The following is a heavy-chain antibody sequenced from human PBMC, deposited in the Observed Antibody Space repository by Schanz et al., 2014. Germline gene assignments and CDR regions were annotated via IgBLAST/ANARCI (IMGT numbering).Heavy chain of an antibody. CDR1: GFVFGDYY. CDR3: VSQTGSPNY. V-gene: IGHV3-7*01. Sequence: EVQLVQSGGGLVQPGGSLRLSCAASGFVFGDYYMTWIRQAPGKGLEWVANIKKDGSEKYYVDSVKGRFTISRDNAKRSLFLQMNSLRVEDTAVYFCVSQTGSPNYWGQGTLVTVSS. J-gene: IGHJ4*02. D-gene: IGHD6-13*01. CDR2: IKKDGSEK.